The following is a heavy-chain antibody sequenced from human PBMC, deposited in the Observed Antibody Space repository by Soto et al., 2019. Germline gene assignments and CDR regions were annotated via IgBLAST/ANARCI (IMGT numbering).Heavy chain of an antibody. CDR3: AREFSMAYCAFDI. V-gene: IGHV3-53*01. J-gene: IGHJ3*02. D-gene: IGHD2-8*01. CDR2: IYSGGNT. Sequence: GGSLRLSCAASGFTVSSSYMSWVRQAPGKGLEWVSVIYSGGNTYYADSVQGRFTISRDNSKNTLYLQMNSLRAEDTAVYYCAREFSMAYCAFDIWGQGTMVTVSS. CDR1: GFTVSSSY.